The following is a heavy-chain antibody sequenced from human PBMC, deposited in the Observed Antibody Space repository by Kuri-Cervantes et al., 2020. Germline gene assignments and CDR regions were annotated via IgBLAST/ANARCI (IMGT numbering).Heavy chain of an antibody. D-gene: IGHD3-22*01. V-gene: IGHV3-66*01. CDR2: IYSGGST. CDR1: GLIVSSKY. CDR3: ARDPHAYYYDSSGYSTRDYYYGMDV. J-gene: IGHJ6*02. Sequence: GGSLRLSCAASGLIVSSKYMSWVRQAPGKGLEWVSVIYSGGSTYYADSVKGRFTISRDNSKNTLYLQMNSLRAEDTAVYYCARDPHAYYYDSSGYSTRDYYYGMDVWGQGTTVTVSS.